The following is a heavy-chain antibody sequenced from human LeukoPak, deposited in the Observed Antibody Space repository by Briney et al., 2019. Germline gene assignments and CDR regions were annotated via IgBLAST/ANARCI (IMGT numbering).Heavy chain of an antibody. J-gene: IGHJ4*02. V-gene: IGHV4-61*05. CDR1: GGSITTSSYY. D-gene: IGHD3-22*01. CDR3: ARQREYYESSGYYSFDY. CDR2: IYSSGST. Sequence: SETLSLTCTVSGGSITTSSYYWVWVRQPPGKGLEWIGYIYSSGSTNYNPSLKSRVTISVDTSKNQFSLKLSSVTAADTAVYYCARQREYYESSGYYSFDYWGQGTLVTVSS.